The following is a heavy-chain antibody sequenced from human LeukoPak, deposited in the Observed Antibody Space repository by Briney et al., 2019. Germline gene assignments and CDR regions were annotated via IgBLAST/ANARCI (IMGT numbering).Heavy chain of an antibody. CDR3: ARDDPIAADAFDI. D-gene: IGHD6-13*01. V-gene: IGHV3-30*03. J-gene: IGHJ3*02. CDR1: GFTFRTYG. Sequence: GRSLRLSCAASGFTFRTYGMHWVRQAPGKGLEWVAVVSFDGSKKYYGDSVKGRFTISRDNSKSTLSLQMNSLRADDTAVYYCARDDPIAADAFDIWGQGTMVTVSS. CDR2: VSFDGSKK.